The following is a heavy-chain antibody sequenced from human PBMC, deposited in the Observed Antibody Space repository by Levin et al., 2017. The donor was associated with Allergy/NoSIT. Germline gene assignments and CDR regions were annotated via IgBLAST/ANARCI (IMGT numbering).Heavy chain of an antibody. D-gene: IGHD3-10*01. CDR3: ARDGDPYGSGTDY. V-gene: IGHV3-30-3*01. J-gene: IGHJ4*02. CDR1: GFTFSSYA. CDR2: ISYDGSNK. Sequence: GESLKISCAASGFTFSSYAMHWVRQAPGKGLEWVAVISYDGSNKYYADSVKGRFTISRDNSKNTLYLQMNSLRAEDTAVYYCARDGDPYGSGTDYWGQGTLVTVSS.